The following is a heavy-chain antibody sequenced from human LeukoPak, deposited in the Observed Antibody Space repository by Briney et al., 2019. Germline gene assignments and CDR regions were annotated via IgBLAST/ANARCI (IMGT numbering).Heavy chain of an antibody. CDR1: GFTFSSYS. Sequence: GGSLRLSCAASGFTFSSYSMNWVRQAPGKGLEWVSSISSSSSYIYYADSVKGRFTISRDNAKNSLYLQMNSLRAEDTAVYYCARDRQVVGSYYYYMDVWGKGTTVTISS. CDR3: ARDRQVVGSYYYYMDV. CDR2: ISSSSSYI. J-gene: IGHJ6*03. D-gene: IGHD3-16*02. V-gene: IGHV3-21*04.